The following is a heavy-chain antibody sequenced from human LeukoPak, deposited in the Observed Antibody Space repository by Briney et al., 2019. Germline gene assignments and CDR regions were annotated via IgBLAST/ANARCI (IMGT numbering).Heavy chain of an antibody. CDR3: ARGGWHYVFNY. V-gene: IGHV3-48*03. CDR2: IASSGSTI. J-gene: IGHJ4*02. D-gene: IGHD6-19*01. CDR1: GFTFNTYE. Sequence: PGGSLRLSCAASGFTFNTYEMNWVRQAPGKGLEWLAYIASSGSTIYYADYVKGRFTISRDNAKNSLYLQMNSLRADDTAVYYCARGGWHYVFNYWGQGTLVTVSS.